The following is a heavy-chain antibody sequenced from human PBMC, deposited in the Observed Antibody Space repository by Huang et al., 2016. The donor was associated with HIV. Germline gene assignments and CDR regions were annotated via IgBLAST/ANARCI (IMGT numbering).Heavy chain of an antibody. CDR3: ARGPIRFLAWLLNFDY. Sequence: QILLIESGGGVVQPGRSLRLSCAASGFPFSSYGMHWVRQAPGKGLEVVAVISYDEDNKDYADSVRGRFTISRDNSKNTLYLQMNSLRIEDTAVYYCARGPIRFLAWLLNFDYWGQGALVTVSS. V-gene: IGHV3-30*03. CDR2: ISYDEDNK. J-gene: IGHJ4*02. D-gene: IGHD3-3*01. CDR1: GFPFSSYG.